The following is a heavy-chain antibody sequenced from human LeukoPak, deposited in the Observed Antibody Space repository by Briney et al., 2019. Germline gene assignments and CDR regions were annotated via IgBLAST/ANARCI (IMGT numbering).Heavy chain of an antibody. V-gene: IGHV1-2*02. CDR1: EYTFTGYY. Sequence: ASVKVSCKASEYTFTGYYMHWVRQAPGQGLEWMGWINPNSGGTNYAQKLQGRVTMTRDTSISTAYMELSRLRSDDTAVYYCGREYSSSWGNWFDPWGQGTLVTVSS. CDR3: GREYSSSWGNWFDP. CDR2: INPNSGGT. D-gene: IGHD6-13*01. J-gene: IGHJ5*02.